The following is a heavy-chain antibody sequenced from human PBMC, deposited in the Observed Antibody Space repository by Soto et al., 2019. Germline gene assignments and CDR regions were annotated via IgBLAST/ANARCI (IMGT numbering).Heavy chain of an antibody. J-gene: IGHJ4*02. D-gene: IGHD6-19*01. CDR1: GYSFANHG. CDR2: ISTFNGNT. Sequence: QVQLVQSGPEVKKPGASVKVSCKASGYSFANHGITWVRQAPGQGLEWMGWISTFNGNTNYAQRFQGRVTMTIDTATNTAYLELRSLSSDDTALYYCPRLIGYSSGWFDFWGQGTLVTVSS. V-gene: IGHV1-18*04. CDR3: PRLIGYSSGWFDF.